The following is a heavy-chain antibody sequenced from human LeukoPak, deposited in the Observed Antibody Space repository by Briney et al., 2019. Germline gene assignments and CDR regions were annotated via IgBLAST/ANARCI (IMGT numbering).Heavy chain of an antibody. V-gene: IGHV4-59*01. CDR2: IYYSGST. J-gene: IGHJ4*02. CDR1: GGSISSYY. CDR3: ASSFYQYSGLDY. D-gene: IGHD5-12*01. Sequence: SETLSLTCTVSGGSISSYYWSWIRQPPGKGLEWIGYIYYSGSTNYNPSLKSRVTISVDTSKNHISLKLSSVTAADTAVYYCASSFYQYSGLDYWGQGTLVTVSS.